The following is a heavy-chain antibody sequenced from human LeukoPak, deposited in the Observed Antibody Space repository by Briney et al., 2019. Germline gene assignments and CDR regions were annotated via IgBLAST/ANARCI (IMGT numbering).Heavy chain of an antibody. V-gene: IGHV3-74*01. Sequence: GGSLRLFCAASGFTFSSYLMFWVRQAPGTGLVWVSRIKSDGSSTNYADSVKGRFTISRDNAKNTLYLQMNSLRAEDTAVYYCARDRDFRIDYWGQGTLVTVSS. CDR3: ARDRDFRIDY. J-gene: IGHJ4*02. D-gene: IGHD3-3*01. CDR2: IKSDGSST. CDR1: GFTFSSYL.